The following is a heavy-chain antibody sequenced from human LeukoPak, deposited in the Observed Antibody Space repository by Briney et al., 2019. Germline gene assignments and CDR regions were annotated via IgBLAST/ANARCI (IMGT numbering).Heavy chain of an antibody. Sequence: GGSLTLSCATSGFTFNVAWMNWVRQAPGKGLEWVGRSQNTGSGWTTDYGAPVKGRLTILRDDSKRTVYLQMNSLKTEDTAVYYCIRVKSWDTRFYLDSWGQGTLVTVSS. CDR1: GFTFNVAW. CDR3: IRVKSWDTRFYLDS. V-gene: IGHV3-15*01. D-gene: IGHD1-26*01. CDR2: SQNTGSGWTT. J-gene: IGHJ4*02.